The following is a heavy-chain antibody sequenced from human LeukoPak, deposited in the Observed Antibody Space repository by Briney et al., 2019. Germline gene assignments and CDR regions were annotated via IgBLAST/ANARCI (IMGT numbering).Heavy chain of an antibody. J-gene: IGHJ4*02. CDR3: ARDLTDYYDSRGYFDY. CDR2: INPSGGST. D-gene: IGHD3-22*01. Sequence: ASVKVSCKASGYTFTSYYMHWVRQAPGQGLEWMGIINPSGGSTSYAQKFQGRVTMTRDTSTSTVYTELSSLRSEDTAVYYCARDLTDYYDSRGYFDYWGQGTLVTVSS. CDR1: GYTFTSYY. V-gene: IGHV1-46*01.